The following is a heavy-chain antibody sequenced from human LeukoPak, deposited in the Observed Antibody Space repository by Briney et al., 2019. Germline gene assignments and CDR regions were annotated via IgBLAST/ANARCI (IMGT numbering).Heavy chain of an antibody. CDR2: IWYDGSNK. J-gene: IGHJ4*02. D-gene: IGHD2-15*01. CDR1: GFTFSSYG. Sequence: GSLRLSCAASGFTFSSYGMHWVRQAPGKGLEWVAVIWYDGSNKYYADSVKGRFTISRDNSKNTLYLQMNSLRAEDTAVYYCAKDGDAGIVVVVAAFDYWGQGTLVTVSS. V-gene: IGHV3-33*06. CDR3: AKDGDAGIVVVVAAFDY.